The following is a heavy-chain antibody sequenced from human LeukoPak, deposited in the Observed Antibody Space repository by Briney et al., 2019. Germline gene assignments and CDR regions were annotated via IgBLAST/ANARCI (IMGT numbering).Heavy chain of an antibody. V-gene: IGHV3-23*01. Sequence: PRGSLRPSCAASGFTFSSYGMSWVRQAPGKGLEWVSGISGDAGRTYYADSVKGRFTIYRDNSKNTLYLQMNSLGAEDTAVYYCVQDWAWGEFAYWGQGTLVTVSS. CDR2: ISGDAGRT. D-gene: IGHD7-27*01. J-gene: IGHJ4*02. CDR1: GFTFSSYG. CDR3: VQDWAWGEFAY.